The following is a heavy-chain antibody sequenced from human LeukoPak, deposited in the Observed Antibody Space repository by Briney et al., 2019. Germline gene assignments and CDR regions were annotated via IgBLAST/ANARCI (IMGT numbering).Heavy chain of an antibody. V-gene: IGHV4-4*07. CDR1: GGSIRSYY. CDR2: IHTSGST. J-gene: IGHJ5*02. CDR3: AADGGSGWYHH. Sequence: SETLSLTCTVSGGSIRSYYWNWIRQAAGEKLEWIGRIHTSGSTNYNPSLKSRLTVSVDTSKNQFSLKLTSVTAADTVVYYCAADGGSGWYHHWGQGTLVTVSS. D-gene: IGHD6-13*01.